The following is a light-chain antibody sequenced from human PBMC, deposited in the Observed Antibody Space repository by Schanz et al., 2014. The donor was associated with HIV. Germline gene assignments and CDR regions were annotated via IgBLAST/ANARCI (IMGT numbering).Light chain of an antibody. CDR1: SSDVGGYNY. CDR2: EVS. V-gene: IGLV2-14*01. CDR3: AAWDDSLNDYWV. J-gene: IGLJ3*02. Sequence: QSALTQPASVSGSPGQSITISCTGTSSDVGGYNYVSWYQQHPGKAPKLMIYEVSKRPSGVPDRFSGSKSGNTASLAISGLQSEDEADYYCAAWDDSLNDYWVFGGGTKLTVL.